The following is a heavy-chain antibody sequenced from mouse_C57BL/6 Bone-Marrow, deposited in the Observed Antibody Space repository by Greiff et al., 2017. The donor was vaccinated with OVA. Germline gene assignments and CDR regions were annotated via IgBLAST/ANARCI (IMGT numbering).Heavy chain of an antibody. CDR2: IRLKSDNYAT. D-gene: IGHD2-4*01. V-gene: IGHV6-3*01. Sequence: EVKLVESGGGLVQPGGSMILSCVSSGFTFSNHWMNRVRQSSEKGPELAAQIRLKSDNYATLCAESVKGRFTISRDDSNSSVYLQKINLRAEDTGIYYCTSGGLRREDWFAYWGQGTLVTVSA. CDR1: GFTFSNHW. CDR3: TSGGLRREDWFAY. J-gene: IGHJ3*01.